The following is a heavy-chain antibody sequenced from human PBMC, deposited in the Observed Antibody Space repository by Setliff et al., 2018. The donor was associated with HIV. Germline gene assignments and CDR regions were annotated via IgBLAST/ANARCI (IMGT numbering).Heavy chain of an antibody. CDR1: GYTFNGYN. V-gene: IGHV1-2*02. D-gene: IGHD6-19*01. CDR2: INPNSGGT. CDR3: ATWPWLDKTVGAVDY. Sequence: GASVKVSCKASGYTFNGYNMHWVRQAPGQRLEWMGWINPNSGGTIYSQKFQGRVTMTGDTSISTVYMELSRLTSDDTAVYYCATWPWLDKTVGAVDYWGQGTLVTVSS. J-gene: IGHJ4*02.